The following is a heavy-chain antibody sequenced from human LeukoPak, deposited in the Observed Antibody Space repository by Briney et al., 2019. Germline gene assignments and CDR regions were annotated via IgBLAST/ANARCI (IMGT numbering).Heavy chain of an antibody. D-gene: IGHD1-14*01. Sequence: PGGSLRVSCAASGVTGITNDMTWVRQAPGKGLEWGSVLYSDGNTKYAASAQGRFTISRDNSKNTLYLEMNSLSPDDTAVYYCARGVEPLAANTLAYWGQGTLVTVSS. CDR1: GVTGITND. CDR2: LYSDGNT. J-gene: IGHJ4*02. CDR3: ARGVEPLAANTLAY. V-gene: IGHV3-53*01.